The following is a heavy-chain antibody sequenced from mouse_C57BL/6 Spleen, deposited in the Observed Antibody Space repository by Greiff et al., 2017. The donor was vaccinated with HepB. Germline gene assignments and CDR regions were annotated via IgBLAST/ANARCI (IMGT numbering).Heavy chain of an antibody. D-gene: IGHD2-5*01. V-gene: IGHV1-82*01. CDR3: ARPRSNYVGVAY. CDR1: GYAFSSSW. J-gene: IGHJ3*01. CDR2: IYPGDGDT. Sequence: QVQLQQSGPELVKPGASVKISCKASGYAFSSSWMNWVKQRPGKGLEWIGRIYPGDGDTNYNGKFKGKATLTADKSSSTAYMQLSSLTSEDSAVYFCARPRSNYVGVAYWGQGTLVTVSA.